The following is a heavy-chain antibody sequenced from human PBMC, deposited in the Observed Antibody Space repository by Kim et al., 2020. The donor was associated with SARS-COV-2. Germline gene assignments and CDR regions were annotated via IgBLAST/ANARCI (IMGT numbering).Heavy chain of an antibody. D-gene: IGHD6-19*01. CDR1: GGSISSYY. CDR3: ARDYGAVAGKSNWFDP. J-gene: IGHJ5*02. V-gene: IGHV4-59*13. Sequence: SETLSLTCTVSGGSISSYYWSWIRQPPGKGLEWIGYIYYSGSTNYNPSLKSRVTISVDTSKNQFSLKLSSVTAADTAVYYCARDYGAVAGKSNWFDPWGQGTLVTVSS. CDR2: IYYSGST.